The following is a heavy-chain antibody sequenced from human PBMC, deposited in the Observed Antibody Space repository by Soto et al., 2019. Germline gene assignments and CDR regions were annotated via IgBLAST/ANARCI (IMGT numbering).Heavy chain of an antibody. Sequence: PSETLSLTCTVSGGSISSYYWSWIRQPPGKGLEWIGYIYYSGSTNYNPSLKSRVTISVDTSKNQFSLKLSSVTAVDTAVYYCARVSGNAPGRENWFDPWGQGTLVTVSS. V-gene: IGHV4-59*01. J-gene: IGHJ5*02. D-gene: IGHD4-4*01. CDR2: IYYSGST. CDR3: ARVSGNAPGRENWFDP. CDR1: GGSISSYY.